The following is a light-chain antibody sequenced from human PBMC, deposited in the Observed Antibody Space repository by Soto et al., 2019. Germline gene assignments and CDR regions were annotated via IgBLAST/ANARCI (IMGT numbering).Light chain of an antibody. Sequence: ERVMTQAPATLSVSPGERATLSCRASQSVSSDLAWYQQKPGQGPRLLIYGAFNRATGVPARFSGSGSGTEFTLTLRSLQSEDFAVYYCQQYNNWPLTFGGGTKVEIK. CDR3: QQYNNWPLT. V-gene: IGKV3-15*01. J-gene: IGKJ4*01. CDR1: QSVSSD. CDR2: GAF.